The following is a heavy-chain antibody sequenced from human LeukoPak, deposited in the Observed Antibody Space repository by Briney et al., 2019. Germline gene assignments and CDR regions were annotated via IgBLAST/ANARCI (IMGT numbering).Heavy chain of an antibody. CDR1: GFTFSSYA. D-gene: IGHD6-6*01. V-gene: IGHV3-30-3*01. CDR2: ISYDGSNK. CDR3: ARFSSMPD. J-gene: IGHJ4*02. Sequence: PGRSLRLSCAASGFTFSSYAMHWVRQAPGKGLEWVAVISYDGSNKYYADSVKGRFTISRDNSKNTLYLQMNSLRAEDTAVYYCARFSSMPDWGQGTLVTVSS.